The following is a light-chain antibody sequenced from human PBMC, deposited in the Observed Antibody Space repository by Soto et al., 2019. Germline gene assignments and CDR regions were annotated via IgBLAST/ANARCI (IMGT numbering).Light chain of an antibody. J-gene: IGKJ2*01. CDR2: GAS. V-gene: IGKV3-20*01. Sequence: EIVLTQSPGTLSLSPGERATLSCRASQSVRNNYLAWYQQRPGQAPRLLIRGASNRATGIPDRFSGSGSGTDFTLTISRLEPEDVAVYYCQQYGSSPQTFGQGTKLEIK. CDR3: QQYGSSPQT. CDR1: QSVRNNY.